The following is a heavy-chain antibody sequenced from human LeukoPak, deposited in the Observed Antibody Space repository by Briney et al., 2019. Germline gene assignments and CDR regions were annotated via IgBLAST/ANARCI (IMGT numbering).Heavy chain of an antibody. J-gene: IGHJ3*02. V-gene: IGHV4-31*03. Sequence: SETLSLTCTVSGGSISSGGYYWSWIRQHPGKGLEWIGYIYYSGSTYYNPSLKSRVTISVDTSKNQFSLKLSSVTAADTAVYYCARVGSVAGTLFDIWGQGTMVTLSS. CDR3: ARVGSVAGTLFDI. CDR1: GGSISSGGYY. CDR2: IYYSGST. D-gene: IGHD6-19*01.